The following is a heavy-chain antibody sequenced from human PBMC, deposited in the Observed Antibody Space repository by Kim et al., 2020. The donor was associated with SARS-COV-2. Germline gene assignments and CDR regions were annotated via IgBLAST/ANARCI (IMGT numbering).Heavy chain of an antibody. CDR1: GFTFGDYA. CDR3: AKDKYSRASGLAV. V-gene: IGHV3-9*01. D-gene: IGHD6-13*01. CDR2: ISWNSDNI. J-gene: IGHJ4*02. Sequence: GGSLRLSCAASGFTFGDYAMHCVRQAPGKGLEWVSGISWNSDNIGYADSVKGRFTISRDNAKNSLYLQMNSLRAEDTALYYCAKDKYSRASGLAVWGQGT.